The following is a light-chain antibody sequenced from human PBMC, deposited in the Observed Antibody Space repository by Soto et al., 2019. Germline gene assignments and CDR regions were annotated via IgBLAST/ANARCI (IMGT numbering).Light chain of an antibody. Sequence: QSVLTQPASVSGSPGQSINISCTGTSSDVGGYNYVSWYQYHQGKAPKLIIYDVSNRPSGVSNPFSGSKSGNTASLTISLLQAEDEADYYCSSYTTSNTRQIVFGTGTKVTVL. CDR3: SSYTTSNTRQIV. CDR1: SSDVGGYNY. J-gene: IGLJ1*01. CDR2: DVS. V-gene: IGLV2-14*03.